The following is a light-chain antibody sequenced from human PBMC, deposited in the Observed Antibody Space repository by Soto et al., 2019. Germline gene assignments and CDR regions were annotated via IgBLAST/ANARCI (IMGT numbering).Light chain of an antibody. J-gene: IGKJ1*01. Sequence: DILMTQSPATLSVSPGERATISCRASESVSNSLAWYQQKSGKAPNLLIHEASNIEDEVPSRFSGRGSGTEFTLTISGLEPDDFATYYCQQYKSYSWTFGQGTKV. V-gene: IGKV1-5*03. CDR2: EAS. CDR1: ESVSNS. CDR3: QQYKSYSWT.